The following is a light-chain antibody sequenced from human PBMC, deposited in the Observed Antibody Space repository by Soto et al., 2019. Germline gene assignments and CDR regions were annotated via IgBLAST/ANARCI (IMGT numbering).Light chain of an antibody. J-gene: IGLJ2*01. CDR2: EVS. CDR1: SSDVGGYNY. V-gene: IGLV2-8*01. Sequence: QPVLTQPPSASGSPGQSVTISCTGTSSDVGGYNYVSWYQQYPGKAPKLMIYEVSKRPSGVPDRFSSYKSGTTASLTVSGLQADDEADYYCSSYAGSNDFVVFGGGTKVTVL. CDR3: SSYAGSNDFVV.